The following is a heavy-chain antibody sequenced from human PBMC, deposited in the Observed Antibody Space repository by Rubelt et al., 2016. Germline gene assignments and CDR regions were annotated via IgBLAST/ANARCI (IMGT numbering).Heavy chain of an antibody. V-gene: IGHV4-31*03. CDR3: ASRAFRNYYGMDV. CDR2: IYYSGST. CDR1: GDSVSSGVFF. Sequence: QVQLQESGPGLVKPSQTLSLTCTVSGDSVSSGVFFWSWIRQHPGKGLECIGYIYYSGSTYYSPSLKSRLTMSVDTSKNQFSLKLSSVTAADTAVYYCASRAFRNYYGMDVWGPGTTVFVSS. D-gene: IGHD1-14*01. J-gene: IGHJ6*02.